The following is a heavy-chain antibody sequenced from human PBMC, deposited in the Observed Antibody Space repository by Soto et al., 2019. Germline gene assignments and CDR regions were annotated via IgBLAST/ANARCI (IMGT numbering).Heavy chain of an antibody. V-gene: IGHV2-5*02. Sequence: QITLKESGPPLVRPTQTLTLTCTFSGFSLSTSGVGVGWIRQPPGKALEWLALIYWDDDKRYSPSLKSRLTSPKDTSKNQVVLTMTTMDPVDTATYYCAHSRCGGDCLQSYSSHYYYGMDVWGQGTTVTVSS. D-gene: IGHD2-21*02. CDR3: AHSRCGGDCLQSYSSHYYYGMDV. J-gene: IGHJ6*02. CDR2: IYWDDDK. CDR1: GFSLSTSGVG.